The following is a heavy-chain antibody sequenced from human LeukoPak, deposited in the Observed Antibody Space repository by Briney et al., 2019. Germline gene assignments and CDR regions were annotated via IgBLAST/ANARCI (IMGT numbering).Heavy chain of an antibody. D-gene: IGHD3-22*01. Sequence: EASVKVSCKASGYTFTIHGINWIRQAPGQGLEWVGWISASNGHTNYAQNFQGRVTMTTDTSTGTAYMDLRSLRSDDTAVYYCARDRSGYSYYYYGLDVWGQGTTVTVS. CDR2: ISASNGHT. CDR1: GYTFTIHG. J-gene: IGHJ6*02. V-gene: IGHV1-18*01. CDR3: ARDRSGYSYYYYGLDV.